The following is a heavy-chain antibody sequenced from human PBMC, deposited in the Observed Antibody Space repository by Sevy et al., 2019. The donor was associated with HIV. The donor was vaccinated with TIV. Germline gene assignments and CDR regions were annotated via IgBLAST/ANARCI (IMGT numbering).Heavy chain of an antibody. CDR1: GDPFSSYA. D-gene: IGHD4-4*01. Sequence: ASVKVSCKASGDPFSSYAISWVRQAPGQGLEWMGGIIPIFGTANYAQKFQGRVTITADESTTTGYMELSSLRSEDTAVYYCARDTMTTITTKAFDIWGQGTMVTVSS. V-gene: IGHV1-69*13. CDR3: ARDTMTTITTKAFDI. J-gene: IGHJ3*02. CDR2: IIPIFGTA.